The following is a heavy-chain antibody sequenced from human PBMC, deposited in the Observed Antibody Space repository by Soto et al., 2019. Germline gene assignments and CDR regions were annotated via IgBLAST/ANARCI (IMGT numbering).Heavy chain of an antibody. Sequence: GGSLRLSCAASGFTFSSYGMHWVRQAPGKGLEWVAVISYDGSNKYYADSVKGRFTISRDNSKNTLYLQMNSLRAEDTAVYYCARDNVDSSGYYAQLDYWGQGTLVTVSS. V-gene: IGHV3-30*03. CDR2: ISYDGSNK. CDR3: ARDNVDSSGYYAQLDY. J-gene: IGHJ4*02. D-gene: IGHD3-22*01. CDR1: GFTFSSYG.